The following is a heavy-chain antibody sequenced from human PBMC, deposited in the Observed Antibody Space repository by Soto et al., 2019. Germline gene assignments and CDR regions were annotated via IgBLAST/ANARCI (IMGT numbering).Heavy chain of an antibody. Sequence: LSCAASGFTFSSYAMHWVRQAPGKGLEWVAVISYDGSNKYYADSVKGRFTISRDNSKNTLYLQMNSLRAEDTAVYYCASDLLTIAVAGTRDYWGQGTLVTVSS. J-gene: IGHJ4*02. CDR1: GFTFSSYA. CDR2: ISYDGSNK. V-gene: IGHV3-30-3*01. CDR3: ASDLLTIAVAGTRDY. D-gene: IGHD6-19*01.